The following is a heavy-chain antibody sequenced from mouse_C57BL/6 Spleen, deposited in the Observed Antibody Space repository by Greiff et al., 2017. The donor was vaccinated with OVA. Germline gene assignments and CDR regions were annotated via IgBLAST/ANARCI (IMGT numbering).Heavy chain of an antibody. Sequence: VKLMESGAELVRPGASVTLSCKASGYTFTDYEMHWVKQTPVHGLEWIGAIDPETGGTAYNQKFKGKAILTADKSSSTAYMELRSLTSEDSAVYYCTRKELRLPFAYWGQGTLVTVSA. CDR3: TRKELRLPFAY. D-gene: IGHD3-2*02. CDR2: IDPETGGT. CDR1: GYTFTDYE. V-gene: IGHV1-15*01. J-gene: IGHJ3*01.